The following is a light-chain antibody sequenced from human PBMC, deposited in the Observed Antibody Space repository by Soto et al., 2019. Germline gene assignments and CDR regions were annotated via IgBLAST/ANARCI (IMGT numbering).Light chain of an antibody. CDR3: QQYNNWPPT. CDR1: QRIASN. V-gene: IGKV3-15*01. J-gene: IGKJ4*01. Sequence: EILMTQSPATLSVSPGERATLSCRASQRIASNLAWFQQKPGQAPRLLIYSASTRATGIPVRFSGSGSGTDFPLTISSLQFEDIAVYYCQQYNNWPPTFGGGTKVDIK. CDR2: SAS.